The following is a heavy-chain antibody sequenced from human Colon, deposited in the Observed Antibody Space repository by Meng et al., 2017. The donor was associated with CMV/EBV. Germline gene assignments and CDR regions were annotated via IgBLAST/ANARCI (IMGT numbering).Heavy chain of an antibody. Sequence: EVQLVESGGGLVQPGGSLRLSCAASGFTFSSYWMHWVRQAPGKGLEWVARVRAGGTADYAAPVKGRFTVGRDDSTNTVYLQMNNLLSNDTAVYYCVTDYPERTAQIDNWGQGTLVTVSS. D-gene: IGHD1/OR15-1a*01. J-gene: IGHJ4*02. CDR1: GFTFSSYW. CDR2: VRAGGTA. CDR3: VTDYPERTAQIDN. V-gene: IGHV3-15*01.